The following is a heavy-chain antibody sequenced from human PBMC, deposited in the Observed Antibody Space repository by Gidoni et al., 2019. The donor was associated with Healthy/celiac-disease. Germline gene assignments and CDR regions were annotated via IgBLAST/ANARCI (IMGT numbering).Heavy chain of an antibody. V-gene: IGHV1-2*02. J-gene: IGHJ6*02. CDR1: GYTFTGYY. Sequence: QVQLVQSGAEVKKPGASVKVSCTASGYTFTGYYMHWVRQAPGPGLEWMGWINPNSGGTNYAQKFQGRVTMTRDTSISTAYMELSRLRSDDTAVYYCARGLYYDFWSGYYASGMDVWGQGTTVTVSS. D-gene: IGHD3-3*01. CDR3: ARGLYYDFWSGYYASGMDV. CDR2: INPNSGGT.